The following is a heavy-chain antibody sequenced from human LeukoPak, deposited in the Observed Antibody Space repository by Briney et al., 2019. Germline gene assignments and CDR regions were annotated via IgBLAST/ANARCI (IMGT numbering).Heavy chain of an antibody. Sequence: PSETLSLTCTVSGGSFASYLWSWIRRPPGKGLEWIGNIDYSGSTNYNPSLRSRVTISLDTSKKHFSLKLSSVTAADTAVYYCARANYYDSSDFSFPDYWGQGTLVTVSS. D-gene: IGHD3-22*01. V-gene: IGHV4-59*08. CDR2: IDYSGST. CDR1: GGSFASYL. CDR3: ARANYYDSSDFSFPDY. J-gene: IGHJ4*02.